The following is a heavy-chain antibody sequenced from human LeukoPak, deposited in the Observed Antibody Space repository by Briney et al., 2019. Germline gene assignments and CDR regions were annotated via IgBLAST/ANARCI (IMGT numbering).Heavy chain of an antibody. V-gene: IGHV3-23*01. Sequence: GRSLRLSCAASGFTFSTYAMSWVRRTPGKGLQSVSVITGPGGSTYYADSVKGRFTVSRDNSKNTLYLQMNSLRAEDTAVYYCAKDPPSLRWSFDYWGQETLVTVSS. D-gene: IGHD4-23*01. CDR3: AKDPPSLRWSFDY. J-gene: IGHJ4*02. CDR2: ITGPGGST. CDR1: GFTFSTYA.